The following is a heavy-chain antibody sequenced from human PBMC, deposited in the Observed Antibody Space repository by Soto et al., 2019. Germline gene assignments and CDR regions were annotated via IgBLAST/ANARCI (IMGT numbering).Heavy chain of an antibody. V-gene: IGHV3-48*02. CDR3: ARDLRRDLRPRSDY. J-gene: IGHJ4*02. CDR2: INNSGGTI. D-gene: IGHD3-16*01. Sequence: EVQLVESGGGLVQPGGSLRLSCVASGFTFSSYSMIWVRQAPGKGLEWVSYINNSGGTIYYADSVKGRFTISRDNAKTSLYLQMISRRDEDTAVYYCARDLRRDLRPRSDYWGQGTQVTVSS. CDR1: GFTFSSYS.